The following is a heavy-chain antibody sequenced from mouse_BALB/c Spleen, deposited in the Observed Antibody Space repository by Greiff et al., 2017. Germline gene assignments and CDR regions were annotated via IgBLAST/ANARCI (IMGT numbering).Heavy chain of an antibody. CDR3: AREGITTATFDD. J-gene: IGHJ2*01. CDR2: INSNGGST. V-gene: IGHV5-6-3*01. CDR1: GFTFSSYG. D-gene: IGHD1-2*01. Sequence: EVMLVESGGGLVQPGGSLKLSCAASGFTFSSYGMSWVRQTPDKRLELVATINSNGGSTYYPDSVKGRFTISRDNAKNTLYLQMSSLKSEDTAMYYCAREGITTATFDDWGQGTTRTVSS.